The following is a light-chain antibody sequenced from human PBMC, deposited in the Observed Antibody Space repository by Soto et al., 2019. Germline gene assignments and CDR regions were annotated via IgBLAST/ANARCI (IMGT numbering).Light chain of an antibody. J-gene: IGKJ2*01. V-gene: IGKV3-15*01. CDR1: QNVYTN. CDR3: QQYNSWTPYT. CDR2: GAS. Sequence: ETVMTQSPATLSVSPGETATLSCSASQNVYTNLAWYQQKPGQAPRLVLYGASTRATGVPARFSGSGSGTEFTLPLSRLQSEDFAVYSCQQYNSWTPYTVGQETKVDI.